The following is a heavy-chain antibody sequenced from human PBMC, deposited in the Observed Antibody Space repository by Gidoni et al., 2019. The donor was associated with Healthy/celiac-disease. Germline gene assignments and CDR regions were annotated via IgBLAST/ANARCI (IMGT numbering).Heavy chain of an antibody. Sequence: QVQLVQSGAEVKKPGASVKVSCKASGYTFTSYAMHWVRQAPGQRLEWMGWINAGNGNTKYSQKFQGRVTITRDTSASTAYMELSSLRSEDTAVYYCARVNSGYDRGSRGYFDYWGQGTLVTVSS. J-gene: IGHJ4*02. D-gene: IGHD5-12*01. V-gene: IGHV1-3*01. CDR3: ARVNSGYDRGSRGYFDY. CDR1: GYTFTSYA. CDR2: INAGNGNT.